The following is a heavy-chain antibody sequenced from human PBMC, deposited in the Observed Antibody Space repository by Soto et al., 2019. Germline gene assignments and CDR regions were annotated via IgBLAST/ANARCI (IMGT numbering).Heavy chain of an antibody. J-gene: IGHJ5*02. D-gene: IGHD3-10*01. CDR1: GFTFSSYG. Sequence: GGSLRLSCAASGFTFSSYGMHWVRQAPGKGLEWVAVISYDGSNKYYADFVKGRFTISRDNSKNTLYLQMNSLRAEDTAVYYCAKGLWFGDTMEGDWFDPWGQGTLVTVSS. CDR2: ISYDGSNK. CDR3: AKGLWFGDTMEGDWFDP. V-gene: IGHV3-30*18.